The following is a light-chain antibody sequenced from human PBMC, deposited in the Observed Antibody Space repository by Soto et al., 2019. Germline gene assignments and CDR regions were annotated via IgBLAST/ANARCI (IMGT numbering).Light chain of an antibody. Sequence: MTQSPASLSASVGDRVTITCRASQSISSNLAWYLQKVGQAPRLLIYGASTRAPGISARFSGSGSGTEFTLTISSLQSEDFAIYYCQQYNNWRWTFGQGTKVDIK. CDR2: GAS. J-gene: IGKJ1*01. CDR3: QQYNNWRWT. V-gene: IGKV3-15*01. CDR1: QSISSN.